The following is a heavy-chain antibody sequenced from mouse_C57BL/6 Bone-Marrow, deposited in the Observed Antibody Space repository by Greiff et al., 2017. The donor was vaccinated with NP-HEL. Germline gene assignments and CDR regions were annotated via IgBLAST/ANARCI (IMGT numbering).Heavy chain of an antibody. Sequence: VQLQQSGAELVKPGASVPLSCPASGYAFSSYWMNWVKERPGKGLEWIGQIYPGDGDTKYNGKFKGKATLPADKSSSTAYMQVSSLTSEDSAVYFCARGDYGSSRFGYAMDYWGQGTSVTVSS. CDR1: GYAFSSYW. D-gene: IGHD1-1*01. CDR2: IYPGDGDT. CDR3: ARGDYGSSRFGYAMDY. J-gene: IGHJ4*01. V-gene: IGHV1-80*01.